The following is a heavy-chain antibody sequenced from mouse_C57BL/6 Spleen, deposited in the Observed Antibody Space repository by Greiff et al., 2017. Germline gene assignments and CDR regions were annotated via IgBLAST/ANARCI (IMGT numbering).Heavy chain of an antibody. J-gene: IGHJ1*03. Sequence: QVPLQQPGAELVKPGASVKVSCKASGYTFTSYWMHWVKQRPGPGLEWIGRIHPSDSDTNYNQKFKGKATLTVDKSSSTAYMQLSSLTSEDSAVYYCASNRGIDYDYDWYFDVWGTGTTVTVSS. CDR2: IHPSDSDT. CDR1: GYTFTSYW. V-gene: IGHV1-74*01. D-gene: IGHD2-4*01. CDR3: ASNRGIDYDYDWYFDV.